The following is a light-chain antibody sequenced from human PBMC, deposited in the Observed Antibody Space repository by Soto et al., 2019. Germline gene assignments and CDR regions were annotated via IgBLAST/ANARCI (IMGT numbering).Light chain of an antibody. J-gene: IGKJ5*01. CDR2: LTS. V-gene: IGKV3-20*01. CDR3: QQYGSSPRIT. CDR1: QAVNTR. Sequence: VLSQSPGTVAVSAAERSAVYCSASQAVNTRLAWYQHKPGQAPRLLIYLTSNRAAGIPARFSGSGSGTDFTLTISRLEPEDFAVYYCQQYGSSPRITFGQGTRLEIK.